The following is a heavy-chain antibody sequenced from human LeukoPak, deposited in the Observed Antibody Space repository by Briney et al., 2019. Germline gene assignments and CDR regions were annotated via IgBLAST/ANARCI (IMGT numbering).Heavy chain of an antibody. J-gene: IGHJ5*02. CDR2: IYYSGST. CDR1: GGSISSGDYY. Sequence: SQTPSLTCTVSGGSISSGDYYWSWIRQPPGKGLEWIGYIYYSGSTYYNPSLKSRVTISVDTSKNQFSLKLSSVTAADTAVYYCARVVTTVTGFDPWGQGTLVTVSS. D-gene: IGHD4-17*01. CDR3: ARVVTTVTGFDP. V-gene: IGHV4-30-4*01.